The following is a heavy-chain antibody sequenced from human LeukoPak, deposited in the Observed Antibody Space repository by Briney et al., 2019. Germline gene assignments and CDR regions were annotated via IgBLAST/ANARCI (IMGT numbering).Heavy chain of an antibody. Sequence: ASVKVSCKASGYTFTSYGISWVRQAPGQGLEWMGWISAYNGNTNYAQKLQGRVTMTTDTSTSTAYMELRSLRSDDTAMYYCAREGWFGELFQEWERGAFDIWGQGTMVTVSS. J-gene: IGHJ3*02. CDR1: GYTFTSYG. V-gene: IGHV1-18*01. CDR2: ISAYNGNT. D-gene: IGHD3-10*01. CDR3: AREGWFGELFQEWERGAFDI.